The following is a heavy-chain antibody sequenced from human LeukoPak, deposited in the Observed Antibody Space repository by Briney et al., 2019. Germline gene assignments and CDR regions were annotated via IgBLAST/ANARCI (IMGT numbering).Heavy chain of an antibody. CDR1: GYTFTGYY. CDR3: ARGGGYSFSFFDP. D-gene: IGHD2/OR15-2a*01. J-gene: IGHJ3*01. CDR2: INPNSGGT. Sequence: ASVKVSCKASGYTFTGYYLHWVRQAPGQGLEYMGWINPNSGGTKYAENFQGRVTMTRDTSISTAFMELSRLRSDDTAVYYCARGGGYSFSFFDPWGQGTMVTVSS. V-gene: IGHV1-2*02.